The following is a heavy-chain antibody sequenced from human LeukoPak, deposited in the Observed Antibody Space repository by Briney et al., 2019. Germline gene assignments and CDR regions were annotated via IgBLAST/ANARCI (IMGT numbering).Heavy chain of an antibody. CDR2: IKQDGSER. Sequence: PGGSLRLSCATSGFTFSRHWMSWVRQAPGKGPEWVANIKQDGSERYYVDSVKGRFTISRDNAKNSLYLQMNSLRAEDTAVYYCAKDVGSCYYYWGQGTLVTVSS. CDR3: AKDVGSCYYY. V-gene: IGHV3-7*03. CDR1: GFTFSRHW. D-gene: IGHD2-15*01. J-gene: IGHJ4*02.